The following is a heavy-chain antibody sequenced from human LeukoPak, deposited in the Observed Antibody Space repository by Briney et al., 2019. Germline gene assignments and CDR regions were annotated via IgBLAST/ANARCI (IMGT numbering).Heavy chain of an antibody. Sequence: GASVKVSCKASGYTFTGYYMHWVRQAPGQGLEWMGWINPNNGGTKYAQKFQGRVTMTRDTSITTAYMEMNRLRSDDTAMYYCARREQWLVGDDYWGQGTLVTVSS. CDR3: ARREQWLVGDDY. V-gene: IGHV1-2*02. D-gene: IGHD6-19*01. J-gene: IGHJ4*02. CDR2: INPNNGGT. CDR1: GYTFTGYY.